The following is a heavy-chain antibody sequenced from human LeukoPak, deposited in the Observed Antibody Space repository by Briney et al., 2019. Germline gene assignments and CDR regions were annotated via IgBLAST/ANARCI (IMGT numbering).Heavy chain of an antibody. V-gene: IGHV3-9*01. CDR1: GFTFDDYA. Sequence: PGGSLRLSCAASGFTFDDYAMHWVRHAPGKGLEWVSGISWNSGSIGYADSVKGRFTISRDNAKNSLYLQMNSLRAEDTAVYYCAKDRSVATAIHNDAFDIWGQGTMVTVSS. CDR3: AKDRSVATAIHNDAFDI. CDR2: ISWNSGSI. J-gene: IGHJ3*02. D-gene: IGHD2-2*02.